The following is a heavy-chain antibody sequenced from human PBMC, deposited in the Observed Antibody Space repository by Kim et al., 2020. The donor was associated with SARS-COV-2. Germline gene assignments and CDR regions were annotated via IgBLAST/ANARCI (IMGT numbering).Heavy chain of an antibody. J-gene: IGHJ4*02. CDR3: AKAQSYYDSSGPLMYY. V-gene: IGHV3-23*01. CDR2: ISGSGGST. D-gene: IGHD3-22*01. Sequence: GGSLRLSCAASGFTFSSYAMSWVRQAPGKGLEWVSAISGSGGSTYYADSVKGRFTISRDNSKNTLYLQMNSLRAEDTAVYYCAKAQSYYDSSGPLMYYWGQGTLVTVSS. CDR1: GFTFSSYA.